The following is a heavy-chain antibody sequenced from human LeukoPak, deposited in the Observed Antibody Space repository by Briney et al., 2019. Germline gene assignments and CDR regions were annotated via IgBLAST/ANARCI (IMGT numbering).Heavy chain of an antibody. CDR2: INHSGST. J-gene: IGHJ6*04. CDR1: GGSFSGYY. D-gene: IGHD3-10*01. CDR3: ARGGMVRSYYYGMDV. Sequence: SETLSLTCAVYGGSFSGYYWSWIRQPPGKGLEWIGEINHSGSTNYNPSLKSRVTISVDMSKNQFSLKLSSVTAADTAVYYCARGGMVRSYYYGMDVWGKGTTVTVSS. V-gene: IGHV4-34*01.